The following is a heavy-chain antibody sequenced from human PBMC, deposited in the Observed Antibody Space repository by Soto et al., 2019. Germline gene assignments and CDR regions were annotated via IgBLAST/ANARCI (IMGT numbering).Heavy chain of an antibody. J-gene: IGHJ4*02. D-gene: IGHD2-15*01. CDR3: AKAINPPYCSGGSCYYPFDY. CDR2: ISGSGGST. V-gene: IGHV3-23*01. CDR1: GFTFSSYA. Sequence: GGSLRLSCAASGFTFSSYAMSWVRQAPGKGLEWVSAISGSGGSTYYADSVKGRFTISRDNSKNTLYLQMNSLRAEDTAVYYCAKAINPPYCSGGSCYYPFDYWGQGTLVTVSS.